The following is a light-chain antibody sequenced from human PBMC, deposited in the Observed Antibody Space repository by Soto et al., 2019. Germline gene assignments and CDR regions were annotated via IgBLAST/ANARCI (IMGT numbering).Light chain of an antibody. CDR3: QVWDSSSDHPL. Sequence: SYELTQPPSVSVAPGKTARITCGGNNIGSKSVHWYQQKPGQAPVLVIYYDSDRPSGIPERFSGSNSGNTATLTISRVEAGDEADYHCQVWDSSSDHPLFGGGTKLTVL. CDR1: NIGSKS. J-gene: IGLJ2*01. CDR2: YDS. V-gene: IGLV3-21*04.